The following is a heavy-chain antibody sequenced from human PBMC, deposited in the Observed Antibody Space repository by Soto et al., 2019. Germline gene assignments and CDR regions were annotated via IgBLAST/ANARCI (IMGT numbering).Heavy chain of an antibody. D-gene: IGHD6-19*01. V-gene: IGHV1-18*01. Sequence: ASVTVSCKASGYTYTSYGIIWVRQAPGQGLEWMGWISAYNGNTNYAQKLQGRVTMTTDTSTSTAYMELRSLRSDDTAVYYCATQQWLGNDAFDIWGQGTMVTVSS. CDR2: ISAYNGNT. CDR3: ATQQWLGNDAFDI. CDR1: GYTYTSYG. J-gene: IGHJ3*02.